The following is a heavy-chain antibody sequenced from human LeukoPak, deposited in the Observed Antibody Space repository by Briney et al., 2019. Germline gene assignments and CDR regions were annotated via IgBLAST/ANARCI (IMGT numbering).Heavy chain of an antibody. CDR1: GLAFSRYW. J-gene: IGHJ4*02. Sequence: GGSLRLSCVYSGLAFSRYWMNWVRQAPGKGLEWVATISPDGSETHYVDSVKGRFTVSRDNTKNSLYLRMSRVRAEDTAVYYCARILLDCNGGSCFSDYWGQGTLVAVSS. CDR3: ARILLDCNGGSCFSDY. CDR2: ISPDGSET. D-gene: IGHD2-15*01. V-gene: IGHV3-7*05.